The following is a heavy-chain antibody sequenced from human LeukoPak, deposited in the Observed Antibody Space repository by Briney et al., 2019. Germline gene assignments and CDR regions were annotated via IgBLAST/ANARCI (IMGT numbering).Heavy chain of an antibody. Sequence: PGGSLRLSCAASGFTFSSHWMSWVRQAPGKGLEWVGNINQDGSQKYYVDSVKGRFTISRDNAKNSLYLQMNSLRAEDTAVYFCAREIRGEGFDYWGQGTLVTVSS. CDR1: GFTFSSHW. D-gene: IGHD3-10*01. V-gene: IGHV3-7*01. CDR3: AREIRGEGFDY. CDR2: INQDGSQK. J-gene: IGHJ4*02.